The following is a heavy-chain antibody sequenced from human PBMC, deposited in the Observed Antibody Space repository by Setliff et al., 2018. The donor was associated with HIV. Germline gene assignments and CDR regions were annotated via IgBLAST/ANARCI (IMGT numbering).Heavy chain of an antibody. CDR2: VTPDGGDK. J-gene: IGHJ4*02. D-gene: IGHD5-18*01. Sequence: LRLSCAASGFMFGVDWMSWVRQTPGKGLEWVASVTPDGGDKYYANSMRGRFTISRDNGKNAVYLQMNSLTAEDTALYYCCTGPLNTYGWDYWGQGTVVTVSS. V-gene: IGHV3-7*01. CDR1: GFMFGVDW. CDR3: CTGPLNTYGWDY.